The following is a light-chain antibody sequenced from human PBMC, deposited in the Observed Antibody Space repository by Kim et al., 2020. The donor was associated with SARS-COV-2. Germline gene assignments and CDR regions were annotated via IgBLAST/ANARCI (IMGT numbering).Light chain of an antibody. CDR2: ESS. CDR3: QSYDNSLSDVV. V-gene: IGLV1-40*01. J-gene: IGLJ2*01. Sequence: QSVLTQSPSVSGAPGQRITISCTGSSFNIGAGYDVHWYQQLPGRAPKLLIFESSNRPSGVPDRFSGFKSATSAALAITGLQVEDEGDYYCQSYDNSLSDVVFGGGTQLTVL. CDR1: SFNIGAGYD.